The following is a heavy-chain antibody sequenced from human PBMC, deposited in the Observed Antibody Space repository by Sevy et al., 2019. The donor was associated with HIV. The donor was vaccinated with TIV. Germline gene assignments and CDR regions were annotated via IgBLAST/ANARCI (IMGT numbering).Heavy chain of an antibody. CDR2: ISYDGGNK. Sequence: GGSLRLSCAASGFTFSMYAIKWVRQAPGKGLEWVALISYDGGNKYHADSVKGRFTISRDNSKNTLYLQMNSLGAEDTAVYYCARVNSFDGDYVGGDHWGQGTLVTVSS. CDR1: GFTFSMYA. D-gene: IGHD4-17*01. J-gene: IGHJ4*02. CDR3: ARVNSFDGDYVGGDH. V-gene: IGHV3-30-3*01.